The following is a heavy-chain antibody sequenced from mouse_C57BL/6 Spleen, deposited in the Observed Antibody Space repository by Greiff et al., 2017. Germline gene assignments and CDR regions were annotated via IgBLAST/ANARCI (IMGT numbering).Heavy chain of an antibody. CDR1: GYTFTSYW. D-gene: IGHD3-2*02. Sequence: QVQLQQPGAELVKPGASVKLSCKASGYTFTSYWMQWVKQRPGQGLEWIGEIDPSDSYTNYNQKFKGKATLTVDTSSSTAYMQLRSLTSEDSAVYYCARRQLRLLFDYWGQGTTLTVSS. CDR3: ARRQLRLLFDY. CDR2: IDPSDSYT. V-gene: IGHV1-50*01. J-gene: IGHJ2*01.